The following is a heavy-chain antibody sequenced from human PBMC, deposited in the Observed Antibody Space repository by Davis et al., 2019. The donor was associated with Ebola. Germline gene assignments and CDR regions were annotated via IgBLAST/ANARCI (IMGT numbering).Heavy chain of an antibody. V-gene: IGHV4-59*01. J-gene: IGHJ5*02. Sequence: GSLRPSCTVPGGPTSSYYWSWIRQTPGKRLAWIGYIYYSGSTNYNPSLKSRVTISVDTSKNQFSLKLSSVTAADTAVYYCARAIAVAGTWVIAWFDPWGQGTLVTVSS. D-gene: IGHD6-19*01. CDR2: IYYSGST. CDR1: GGPTSSYY. CDR3: ARAIAVAGTWVIAWFDP.